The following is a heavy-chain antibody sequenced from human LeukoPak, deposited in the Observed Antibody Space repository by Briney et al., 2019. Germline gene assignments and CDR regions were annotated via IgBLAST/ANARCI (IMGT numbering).Heavy chain of an antibody. Sequence: GRSLRLSCEASGLTFSDYGMHWVRQAPGKGLEWVAVIWYDGSNKYYADSVKGRFTISRDNSKNTLYLQMNSLRAEDTAVYYCARDQEGYWGQGTLVTVSS. V-gene: IGHV3-33*08. CDR1: GLTFSDYG. J-gene: IGHJ4*02. CDR2: IWYDGSNK. CDR3: ARDQEGY.